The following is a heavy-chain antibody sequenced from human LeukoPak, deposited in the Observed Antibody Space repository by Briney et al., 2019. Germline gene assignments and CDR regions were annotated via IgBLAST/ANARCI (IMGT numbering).Heavy chain of an antibody. Sequence: SVKVSFKSSVGTFSSYAISWVRQAPGKGLEWMGRIIPILGIANYAQKFQGRVTITADKSTSTAYMELSSLRSEDTAVYYCARLAYDSSGYYPKNYYYYYGMDVWGQGTTVTVSS. V-gene: IGHV1-69*04. D-gene: IGHD3-22*01. CDR3: ARLAYDSSGYYPKNYYYYYGMDV. J-gene: IGHJ6*02. CDR2: IIPILGIA. CDR1: VGTFSSYA.